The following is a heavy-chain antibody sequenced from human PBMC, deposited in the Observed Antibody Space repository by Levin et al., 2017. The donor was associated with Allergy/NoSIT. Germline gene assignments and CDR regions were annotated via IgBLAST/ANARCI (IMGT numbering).Heavy chain of an antibody. V-gene: IGHV2-70*01. CDR2: IDWDDDK. Sequence: SGPTLVKPTQTFTLTCTFSGFSLSTSGMCVSWIRQPPGKALEWLALIDWDDDKYYSTSLKTRLTISKDTSKNQVVLTMTNMDPVEPATYYCARMTTVSASMDVWGQGTTVTVSS. CDR3: ARMTTVSASMDV. D-gene: IGHD4-17*01. CDR1: GFSLSTSGMC. J-gene: IGHJ6*02.